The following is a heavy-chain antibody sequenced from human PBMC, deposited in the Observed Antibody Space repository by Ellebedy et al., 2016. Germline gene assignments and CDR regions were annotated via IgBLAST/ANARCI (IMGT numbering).Heavy chain of an antibody. CDR2: ISWNSADI. J-gene: IGHJ3*02. V-gene: IGHV3-9*01. Sequence: SLKISXAASGFDFHDYAMNWVRQAPGKGLEWVSGISWNSADIRYADSVKVRFSISRDNAKKSVYLQMNTLSPDDTALYFCAKGFVQPLTGAFDIWGQGAMVTVSS. CDR1: GFDFHDYA. CDR3: AKGFVQPLTGAFDI. D-gene: IGHD1-14*01.